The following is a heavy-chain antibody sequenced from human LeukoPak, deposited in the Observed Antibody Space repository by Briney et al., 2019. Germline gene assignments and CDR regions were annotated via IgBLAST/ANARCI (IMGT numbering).Heavy chain of an antibody. J-gene: IGHJ4*02. D-gene: IGHD1-26*01. V-gene: IGHV4-34*01. CDR2: INHSGST. CDR3: AGSSIVLRY. Sequence: SETLSLTCAVYGGSFSGYYWSLIRQPPGKGLEWIGEINHSGSTNYNPSLKSRVTISVDTSRNQFSLKLSSVTAADTAVYYCAGSSIVLRYWGQGTLVTVSS. CDR1: GGSFSGYY.